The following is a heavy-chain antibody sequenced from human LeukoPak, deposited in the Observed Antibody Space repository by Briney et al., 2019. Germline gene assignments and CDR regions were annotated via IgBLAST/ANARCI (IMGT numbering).Heavy chain of an antibody. CDR1: GFTFSSYA. Sequence: PGGSLRLSCAASGFTFSSYAMHWVRQAPGKGLEWVAVISYDGSNKYYADSVKGRFTISRDNSKNTLYLQMNSLRAEDTAVYYCARDDRGYSYGPFDYWGQGTLVTVSS. D-gene: IGHD5-18*01. J-gene: IGHJ4*02. V-gene: IGHV3-30-3*01. CDR2: ISYDGSNK. CDR3: ARDDRGYSYGPFDY.